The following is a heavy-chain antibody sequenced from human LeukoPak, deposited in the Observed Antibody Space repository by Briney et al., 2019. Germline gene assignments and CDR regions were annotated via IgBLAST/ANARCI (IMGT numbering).Heavy chain of an antibody. V-gene: IGHV3-30*02. Sequence: GGSLRLSCAASGFTFSSYGMHWVRQAPGKGLEWVAFIRYDGSNKYYADSVKGRFTISRDNSKNTLYLQMNSLRAEDTAVYYCARGGRAAAGTYYYGMDVWGQGTTVTVSS. CDR3: ARGGRAAAGTYYYGMDV. CDR1: GFTFSSYG. J-gene: IGHJ6*02. CDR2: IRYDGSNK. D-gene: IGHD6-13*01.